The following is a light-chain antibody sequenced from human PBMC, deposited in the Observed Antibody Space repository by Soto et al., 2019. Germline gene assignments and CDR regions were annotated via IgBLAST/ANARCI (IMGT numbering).Light chain of an antibody. V-gene: IGKV3-20*01. J-gene: IGKJ2*01. Sequence: EIVLTQSPGTLSLSPGERATLSCRASQRVSSSYLAWYQHKPGQAPRLLIYGASSRATGIPDRFSGCGSGADFTLTISRLEPEDLAVYYCQQYDSSPHTFGQGTKLEIK. CDR3: QQYDSSPHT. CDR1: QRVSSSY. CDR2: GAS.